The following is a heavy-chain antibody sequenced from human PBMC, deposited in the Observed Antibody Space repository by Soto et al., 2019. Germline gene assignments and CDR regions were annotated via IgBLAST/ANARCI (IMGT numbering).Heavy chain of an antibody. CDR3: ARGVLVPAAIVYYYGMDV. CDR1: GFTFSSYA. CDR2: ISYDGSNK. V-gene: IGHV3-30-3*01. D-gene: IGHD2-2*02. J-gene: IGHJ6*02. Sequence: QVQLVESGGGVVQPGRSLRLSCAASGFTFSSYAMHWVSQAPGKRLEWVAVISYDGSNKYYADSVKGRFTISRDNSKNTLYLQMNSLRAEDTAVYYCARGVLVPAAIVYYYGMDVWGQGTTVTVSS.